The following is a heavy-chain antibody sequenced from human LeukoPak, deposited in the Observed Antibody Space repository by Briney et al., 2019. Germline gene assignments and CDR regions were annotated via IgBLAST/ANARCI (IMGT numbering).Heavy chain of an antibody. CDR2: INHSGST. CDR3: ARDKWEPRYAFDI. CDR1: RGSFSDYY. J-gene: IGHJ3*02. V-gene: IGHV4-34*01. Sequence: SETLSLTCGVYRGSFSDYYWSWIRQPPGKGLEWIGEINHSGSTNYNPSLKSRVTISVDKSKTQFSLKLSSVAAADTAVYYCARDKWEPRYAFDIWGQGTMVTVSS. D-gene: IGHD1-26*01.